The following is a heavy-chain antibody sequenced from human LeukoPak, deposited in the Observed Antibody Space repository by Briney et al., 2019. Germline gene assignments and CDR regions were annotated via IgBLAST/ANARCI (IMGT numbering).Heavy chain of an antibody. V-gene: IGHV7-4-1*02. Sequence: ASVKVSCKASGYTFTSYAMNWVRQAPGQGLEWMGWINTNTGNPTYAQGFTGRFVFSLDTSVSTAYLQTSSLKAEDTAVYYCARDPPDTAMVLGGYWGQGTLVTVSS. CDR3: ARDPPDTAMVLGGY. CDR1: GYTFTSYA. CDR2: INTNTGNP. D-gene: IGHD5-18*01. J-gene: IGHJ4*02.